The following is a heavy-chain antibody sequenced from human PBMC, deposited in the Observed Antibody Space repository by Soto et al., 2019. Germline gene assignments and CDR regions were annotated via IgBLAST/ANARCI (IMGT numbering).Heavy chain of an antibody. CDR3: ARADILTPYFV. J-gene: IGHJ6*02. V-gene: IGHV1-46*01. D-gene: IGHD3-9*01. Sequence: ASVKVSCKASGYTFTSYYMHWVRQAPGQGLEWMGIVNPSGGSTSYAQKFQGRVTMTRDTSTSTVYMELSSLRSEDTAVYYCARADILTPYFVWGQGTTVTVSS. CDR1: GYTFTSYY. CDR2: VNPSGGST.